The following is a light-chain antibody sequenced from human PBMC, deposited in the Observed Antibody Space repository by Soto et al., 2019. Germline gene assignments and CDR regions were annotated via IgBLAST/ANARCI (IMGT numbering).Light chain of an antibody. CDR1: QTISSW. J-gene: IGKJ1*01. CDR3: QQYNNWPPKT. CDR2: KAS. Sequence: DSQMTQSPSTLSGAVGDRVTITCRASQTISSWLAWYQQKPGKAPKLLIYKASTLKSGVPSRFSGSGSGTDFTLTISGLQSEDFAVYYCQQYNNWPPKTFGQGTKVDVK. V-gene: IGKV1-5*03.